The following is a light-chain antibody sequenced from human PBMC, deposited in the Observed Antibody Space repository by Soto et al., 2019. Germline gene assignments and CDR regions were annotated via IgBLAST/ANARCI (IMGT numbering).Light chain of an antibody. CDR2: AAS. CDR1: QGIRNF. J-gene: IGKJ5*01. CDR3: QQYSSVST. Sequence: DIQMTQSPSSLSASVGDRVTITCRASQGIRNFLAWYQQKPGKVPKLLISAASTLESGVPSRFSGSGSGTDFTLTITSLKPEDVATYYCQQYSSVSTFGQGTRLEIK. V-gene: IGKV1-27*01.